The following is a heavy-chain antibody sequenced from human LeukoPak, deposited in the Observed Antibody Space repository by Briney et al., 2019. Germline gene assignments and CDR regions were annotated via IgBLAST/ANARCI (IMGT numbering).Heavy chain of an antibody. J-gene: IGHJ6*03. Sequence: SETLSLTCAVYGGPFNGGSFSSYYWSWIRQPPGKGLEWIGEINQRGSTTYNPSLRRRVTISIDTSKNQFSLKLTSVTAADTAVYYCARVSWFPGTSYYYMDVWDKGTTVTVSS. CDR2: INQRGST. CDR3: ARVSWFPGTSYYYMDV. CDR1: GGPFNGGSFSSYY. D-gene: IGHD1-1*01. V-gene: IGHV4-34*01.